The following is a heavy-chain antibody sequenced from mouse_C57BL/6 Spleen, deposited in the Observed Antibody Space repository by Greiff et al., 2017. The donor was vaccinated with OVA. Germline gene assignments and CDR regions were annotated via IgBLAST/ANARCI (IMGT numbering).Heavy chain of an antibody. D-gene: IGHD4-1*01. Sequence: EVKLMESGEGLVKPGGSLKLSCAASGFTFSSYAMSWVRQTPEKRLEWVAYISSGGDYIYYADTVKGRFTISRDNARNTLYLQMSSLKSEDTAMYYCTRGNWDDAMDYWGQGTSVTVSS. J-gene: IGHJ4*01. V-gene: IGHV5-9-1*02. CDR1: GFTFSSYA. CDR2: ISSGGDYI. CDR3: TRGNWDDAMDY.